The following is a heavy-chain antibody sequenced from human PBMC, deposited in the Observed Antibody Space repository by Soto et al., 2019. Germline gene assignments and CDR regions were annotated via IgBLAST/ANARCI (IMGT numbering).Heavy chain of an antibody. J-gene: IGHJ4*02. CDR1: GGSFSGYY. Sequence: SETLSLTCAVYGGSFSGYYWSWIRQPPGKGLEWIGEINHSGSTNYNPSLKSRVTISVDTSKNQFSLKLSSVTAADTAVYYCARGAPVGYAVDYWGQGTLVTVSS. V-gene: IGHV4-34*01. CDR2: INHSGST. D-gene: IGHD3-16*01. CDR3: ARGAPVGYAVDY.